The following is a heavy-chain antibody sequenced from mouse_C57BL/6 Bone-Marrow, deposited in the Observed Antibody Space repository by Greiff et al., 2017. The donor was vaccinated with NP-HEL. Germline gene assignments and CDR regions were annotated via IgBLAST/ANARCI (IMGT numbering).Heavy chain of an antibody. CDR3: ANRGLLPDY. Sequence: QVQLQQPGAELVRPGSSVKLSCKASGYTFTSYWMDWVKQRPGQGLEWIGNIYPSDSETHYNQKFKDKATLTVDKSSSTAYMQLSSLTSEDSAVYYFANRGLLPDYGGQGTTLPVPS. CDR2: IYPSDSET. D-gene: IGHD2-3*01. J-gene: IGHJ2*01. CDR1: GYTFTSYW. V-gene: IGHV1-61*01.